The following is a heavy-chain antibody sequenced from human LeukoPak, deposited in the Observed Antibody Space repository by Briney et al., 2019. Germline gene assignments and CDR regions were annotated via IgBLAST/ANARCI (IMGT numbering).Heavy chain of an antibody. Sequence: RSLRLSCAASGFPFSTYGMHSVRQAPGKGLEWVAVIWYDGGTKYYADSVKGRITISRDNSKNTLYLQMNSLRPEDTAVYYCAGASGSYDYWGQGTLVTVSS. J-gene: IGHJ4*02. CDR1: GFPFSTYG. CDR3: AGASGSYDY. D-gene: IGHD1-26*01. V-gene: IGHV3-33*01. CDR2: IWYDGGTK.